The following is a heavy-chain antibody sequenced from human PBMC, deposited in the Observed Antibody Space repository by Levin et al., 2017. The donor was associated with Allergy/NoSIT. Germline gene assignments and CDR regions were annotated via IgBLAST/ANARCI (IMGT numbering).Heavy chain of an antibody. CDR3: AREDTMIVVVKYPPGAFDI. CDR1: GGTFSSYA. J-gene: IGHJ3*02. V-gene: IGHV1-69*01. CDR2: IIPIFGTA. Sequence: MPGGSLRLSCKASGGTFSSYAISWVRQAPGQGLEWMGGIIPIFGTANYAQKFQGRVTITADESTSTAYMELSSLRSEDTAVYYCAREDTMIVVVKYPPGAFDIWGQGTMVTVSS. D-gene: IGHD3-22*01.